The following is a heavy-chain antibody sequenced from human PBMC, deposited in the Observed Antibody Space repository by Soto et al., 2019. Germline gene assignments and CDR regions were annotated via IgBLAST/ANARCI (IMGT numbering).Heavy chain of an antibody. J-gene: IGHJ6*02. CDR1: GFTFSSYW. V-gene: IGHV3-74*01. D-gene: IGHD3-22*01. CDR3: ERTSSYDSFYYVMDV. Sequence: EVQLVESGGGLVQPGGSLRLSCAASGFTFSSYWMHWVRQAPGKGLVWVSRINIDGSSTSYADSVKGRFTISRDNAKNTCYIEINCRRAEDGVVYYCERTSSYDSFYYVMDVWGQGPTVTVSS. CDR2: INIDGSST.